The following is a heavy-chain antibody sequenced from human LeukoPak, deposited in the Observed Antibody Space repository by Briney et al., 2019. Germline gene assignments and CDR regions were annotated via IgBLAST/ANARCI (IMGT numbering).Heavy chain of an antibody. J-gene: IGHJ3*01. CDR1: GFSVSTYS. Sequence: PGGSLRLSCKASGFSVSTYSLNWVRQAPGKGLEWVSSISPTSTYIYYSDPLKGRVTISRDNAPNSLYLHVNSLRAEDTAFYYCARDPDCCIMNCSGIPDAFDLWGQGTMVTVSS. V-gene: IGHV3-21*01. CDR2: ISPTSTYI. D-gene: IGHD3-16*01. CDR3: ARDPDCCIMNCSGIPDAFDL.